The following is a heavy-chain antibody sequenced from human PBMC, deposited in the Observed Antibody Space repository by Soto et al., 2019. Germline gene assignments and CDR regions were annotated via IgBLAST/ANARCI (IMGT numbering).Heavy chain of an antibody. CDR1: GFTFSNYW. Sequence: EVQLVESGGGLVQPGGSLRLSCAASGFTFSNYWMVWVRQAPEKAPEWVATIKQDGSEKYYVDSVKGRFTISRDNTKNSLYLQMNSLRAEDTALYYCARETSADSFWGQGTLVTVSS. J-gene: IGHJ4*02. V-gene: IGHV3-7*01. D-gene: IGHD2-21*01. CDR2: IKQDGSEK. CDR3: ARETSADSF.